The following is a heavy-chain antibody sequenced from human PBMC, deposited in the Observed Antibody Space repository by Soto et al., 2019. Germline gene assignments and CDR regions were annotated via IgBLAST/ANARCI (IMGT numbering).Heavy chain of an antibody. CDR3: AKAVEGYSSGWYYDY. V-gene: IGHV3-23*01. J-gene: IGHJ4*02. D-gene: IGHD6-19*01. Sequence: GGSLRLSCAASGFTFSSYAMSWVRQAPGKGLEWVSAISGSGGSTYYADSVKGRFTISRDNSKNTLYLQMNSLRAEDTAVYYCAKAVEGYSSGWYYDYWGQGTLVTVSS. CDR1: GFTFSSYA. CDR2: ISGSGGST.